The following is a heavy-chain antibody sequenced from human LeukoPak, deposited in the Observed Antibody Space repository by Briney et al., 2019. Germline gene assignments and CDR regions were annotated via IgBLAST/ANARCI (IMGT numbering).Heavy chain of an antibody. Sequence: SETLSLTCTVSGGSISSYYWSWIRQPPGKGLEWIGYIYTSGSTNYNPSLKSRVTISVDTSKNQFSLKLSSVTAADTAVYYCARHLPPLKGDYYYYMDVWGKGTTVTVSS. D-gene: IGHD5/OR15-5a*01. J-gene: IGHJ6*03. CDR1: GGSISSYY. V-gene: IGHV4-4*09. CDR3: ARHLPPLKGDYYYYMDV. CDR2: IYTSGST.